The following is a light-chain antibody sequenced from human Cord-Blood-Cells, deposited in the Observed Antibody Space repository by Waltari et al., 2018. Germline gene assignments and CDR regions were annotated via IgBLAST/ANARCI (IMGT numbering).Light chain of an antibody. CDR1: QSVSSN. CDR3: QQYNNWPPIT. J-gene: IGKJ5*01. V-gene: IGKV3-15*01. Sequence: DIVMTPSPATLSVSPGDRATLSCRASQSVSSNLAWYQQQPGQAPRLLIYGASTRATGITARFSGSGSGTEFTLTISSLQSEDFAVYYCQQYNNWPPITFGQGTRLEIK. CDR2: GAS.